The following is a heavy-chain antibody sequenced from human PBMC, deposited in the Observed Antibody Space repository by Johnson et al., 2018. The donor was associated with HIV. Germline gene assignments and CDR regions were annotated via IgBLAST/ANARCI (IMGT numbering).Heavy chain of an antibody. CDR3: AREEAYCGGDCYSAFDI. V-gene: IGHV3-11*04. CDR2: ISSSGSTI. J-gene: IGHJ3*02. CDR1: GFTFSDYY. D-gene: IGHD2-21*02. Sequence: VQLLESGGGVVQPGGSLRLSCAASGFTFSDYYMSWIRQAPGKGLEWVSYISSSGSTIYYADSVKGRFTISRDNANNSLFLQIDSLRAEDTAVYYCAREEAYCGGDCYSAFDIWGQGTMVTVSS.